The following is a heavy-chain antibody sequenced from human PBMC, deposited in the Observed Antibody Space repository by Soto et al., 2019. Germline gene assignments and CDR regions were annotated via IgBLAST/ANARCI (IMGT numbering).Heavy chain of an antibody. CDR1: GGSISSCQNY. D-gene: IGHD3-22*01. CDR2: LYYSGDT. CDR3: AAPNGYYWVHDY. Sequence: QVQLQESGPGLGEPSQTLSLTCSISGGSISSCQNYWNWIRQPPVKALEWIGYLYYSGDTHYNPSLQSRVTLSIDTSNNPFPLKLGSVTAWNTAVYYCAAPNGYYWVHDYWGQGTLVTVSS. V-gene: IGHV4-30-4*01. J-gene: IGHJ4*02.